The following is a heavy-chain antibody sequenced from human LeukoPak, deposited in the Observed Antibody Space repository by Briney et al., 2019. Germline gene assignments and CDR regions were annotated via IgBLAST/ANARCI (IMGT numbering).Heavy chain of an antibody. J-gene: IGHJ4*02. V-gene: IGHV1-18*01. CDR1: GYTFTRYG. Sequence: ASVKVSCKASGYTFTRYGISWVRQAPGQGLEWMGWISAYNGNTNYAQKLQGRVTMTTDTSTSTAYMELSSLRSEDTAVYYCARGEQLVHVDYWGQGTLVTVSS. D-gene: IGHD6-6*01. CDR2: ISAYNGNT. CDR3: ARGEQLVHVDY.